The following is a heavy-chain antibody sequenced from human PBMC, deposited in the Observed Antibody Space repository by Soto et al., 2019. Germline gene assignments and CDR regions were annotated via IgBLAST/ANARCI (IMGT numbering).Heavy chain of an antibody. CDR3: ARMASFGSLNWFDP. Sequence: QVQLVQSGAEVKKPGASVKVSCKASGYTFTNHDVTWVRQATGQGLEWMGWMNPGSGDTGYAQKFQGRVTMTRNISIATAYMELSSLRSEDTAIYYCARMASFGSLNWFDPWGQGTLVTVSS. CDR1: GYTFTNHD. V-gene: IGHV1-8*01. J-gene: IGHJ5*02. CDR2: MNPGSGDT. D-gene: IGHD5-18*01.